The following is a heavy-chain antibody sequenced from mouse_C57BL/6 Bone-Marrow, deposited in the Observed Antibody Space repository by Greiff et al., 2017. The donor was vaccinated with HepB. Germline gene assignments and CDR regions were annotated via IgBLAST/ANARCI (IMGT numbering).Heavy chain of an antibody. J-gene: IGHJ2*01. D-gene: IGHD2-4*01. CDR3: ASSYYDCENY. CDR2: INPYNGGT. Sequence: VQLQQSGPVLVKPGASVKMSCKASGYTFTDYYMNWVKQSHGKSLEWIGVINPYNGGTSYNQKFKGKATLTVDKSSSTAYMELNSLTSEDSAVYYCASSYYDCENYWGQGTTLTVSA. CDR1: GYTFTDYY. V-gene: IGHV1-19*01.